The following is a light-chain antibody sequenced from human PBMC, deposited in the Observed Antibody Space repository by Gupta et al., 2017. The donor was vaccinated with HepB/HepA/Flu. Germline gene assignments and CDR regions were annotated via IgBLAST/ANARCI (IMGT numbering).Light chain of an antibody. Sequence: EIVLTQSPATLSLSPGERATLSCRASQSVSSYLAWYQQKPGQAPRLLIYDASNRATGIPARFSGSGYGTDFTLTISSREPEDFAVYYCQQRSNWPPITFGQGTRLEIK. CDR1: QSVSSY. CDR3: QQRSNWPPIT. J-gene: IGKJ5*01. V-gene: IGKV3-11*01. CDR2: DAS.